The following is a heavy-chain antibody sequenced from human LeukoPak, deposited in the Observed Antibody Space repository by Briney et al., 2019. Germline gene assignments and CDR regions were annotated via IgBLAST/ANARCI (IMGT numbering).Heavy chain of an antibody. CDR3: ARVSARYCSSTSCSLGY. Sequence: ASVKVSCKASGYTFTSYDINWVRQATGQGLEWMGWMNPNSGNTGYAQKFQGRVTMTRNTSISTAYMELSSLRSEDTAVYYCARVSARYCSSTSCSLGYWGQGTLVTVSS. J-gene: IGHJ4*02. D-gene: IGHD2-2*01. CDR2: MNPNSGNT. CDR1: GYTFTSYD. V-gene: IGHV1-8*01.